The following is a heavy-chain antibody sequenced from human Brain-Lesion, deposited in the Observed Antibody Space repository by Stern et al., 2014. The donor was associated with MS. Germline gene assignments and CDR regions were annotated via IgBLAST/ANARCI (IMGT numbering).Heavy chain of an antibody. V-gene: IGHV4-39*01. CDR3: AKVWLGELPENPFDY. D-gene: IGHD3-10*01. CDR1: GGSISSNSYY. Sequence: VQLVQSGPGLVKPSETLSLTCTVSGGSISSNSYYWGWIRQPPGKGLEWIGGIYYRGSTYYNPSLKSRVAISKDTSKNQFSLNLTSVTAADTAVYFCAKVWLGELPENPFDYWGQGTLVTVSS. J-gene: IGHJ4*02. CDR2: IYYRGST.